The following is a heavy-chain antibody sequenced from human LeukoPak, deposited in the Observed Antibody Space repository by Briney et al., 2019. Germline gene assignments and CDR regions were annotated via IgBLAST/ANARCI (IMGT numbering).Heavy chain of an antibody. D-gene: IGHD2-15*01. J-gene: IGHJ4*02. V-gene: IGHV1-2*02. Sequence: ASVKVSCKASGYTFTGYYMHWVRQAPGQGPEWMGWINPNSGGTNYAQKFQGRVTMTRDTSISTAYMELSRLRSDDTAVYYCARGSFTGYCSGGSCPFDYWGQGTLVTVSS. CDR3: ARGSFTGYCSGGSCPFDY. CDR2: INPNSGGT. CDR1: GYTFTGYY.